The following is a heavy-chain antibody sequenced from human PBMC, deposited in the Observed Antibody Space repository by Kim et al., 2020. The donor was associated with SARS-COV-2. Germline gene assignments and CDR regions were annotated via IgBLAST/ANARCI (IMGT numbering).Heavy chain of an antibody. D-gene: IGHD3-22*01. V-gene: IGHV4-30-4*01. J-gene: IGHJ4*02. Sequence: SETLSLTCTVSGGSISSGDYYWSWIRQPPGKGLEWIGYIYYSGSTYYNPSLKSRVTISVDTSKNQFSLKLSSVTAADTAVYYCARVTDSSGYYRAFYFDYWGQGTLVTVSS. CDR3: ARVTDSSGYYRAFYFDY. CDR2: IYYSGST. CDR1: GGSISSGDYY.